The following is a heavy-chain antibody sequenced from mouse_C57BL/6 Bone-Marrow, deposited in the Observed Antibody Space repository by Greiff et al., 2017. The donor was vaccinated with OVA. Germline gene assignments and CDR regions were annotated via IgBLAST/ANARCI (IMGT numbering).Heavy chain of an antibody. Sequence: QVQLQQSGAELVRPGSSVKLSCKASGYTFTSYWMHWVKQRPIQGLEWIGNIDPSDSETHYNQKFKDKATLTVDKSSSTAYMQLSSLTSEDSAVYYSARVLIYDGLPYWYFDVWGTGTTVTVSS. CDR2: IDPSDSET. CDR1: GYTFTSYW. J-gene: IGHJ1*03. D-gene: IGHD2-3*01. CDR3: ARVLIYDGLPYWYFDV. V-gene: IGHV1-52*01.